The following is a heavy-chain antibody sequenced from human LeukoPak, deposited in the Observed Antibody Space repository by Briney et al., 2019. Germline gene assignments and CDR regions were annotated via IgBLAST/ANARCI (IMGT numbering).Heavy chain of an antibody. CDR3: VRSSGFPDF. CDR1: GFTVSSNY. Sequence: GGSLRLSCAASGFTVSSNYMSWVRQAPGKGLEWVSRITSDGSTTIYADSVKGRFTISRDNAKNTLYLQMSSLRAEDTAVYYCVRSSGFPDFWGQGTLVTVSS. V-gene: IGHV3-74*01. CDR2: ITSDGSTT. D-gene: IGHD3-3*01. J-gene: IGHJ4*02.